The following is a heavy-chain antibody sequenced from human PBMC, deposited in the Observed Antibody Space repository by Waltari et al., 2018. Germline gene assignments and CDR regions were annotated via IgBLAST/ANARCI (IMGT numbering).Heavy chain of an antibody. CDR1: GGSISSYY. CDR2: IYYSGST. J-gene: IGHJ6*02. CDR3: ARLKGNYYGMDV. D-gene: IGHD3-10*01. V-gene: IGHV4-59*01. Sequence: QVQLQESGPGLVKPSETLSLTCTVPGGSISSYYWSWIRQPPGKGLEWIGYIYYSGSTNYNPSLKSRVTISVDTSKNQFSLKLSSVTAADTAVYYCARLKGNYYGMDVWGQGTTVTVSS.